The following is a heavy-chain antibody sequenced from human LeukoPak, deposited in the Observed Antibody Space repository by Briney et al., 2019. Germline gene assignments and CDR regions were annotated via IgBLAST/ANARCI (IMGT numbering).Heavy chain of an antibody. J-gene: IGHJ4*02. V-gene: IGHV3-30-3*01. Sequence: GGSLRLSCAASGFTFSSYAMHWVRQAPGKGLEWVAVISYDGSNKYYGDSVKGRSTIFKDNSKNTLYLQMNSLRAEDTAVYYCARGFTSSGWAVFDYWGQGTLVTVSS. CDR1: GFTFSSYA. D-gene: IGHD6-19*01. CDR2: ISYDGSNK. CDR3: ARGFTSSGWAVFDY.